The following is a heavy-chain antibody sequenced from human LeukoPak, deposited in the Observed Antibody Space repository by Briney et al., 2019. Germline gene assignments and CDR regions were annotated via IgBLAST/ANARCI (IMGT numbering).Heavy chain of an antibody. Sequence: GGSLRLSCAASGFTFSSYSMNWVRQAPGKGLEWVSYISSSSSTIYYADSVKGRFTISRGNAKNSLYLQMNSLRAEDTAVYYCARVLGYDINWGQGTLVTVSS. J-gene: IGHJ4*02. CDR3: ARVLGYDIN. CDR1: GFTFSSYS. CDR2: ISSSSSTI. V-gene: IGHV3-48*01. D-gene: IGHD2-8*01.